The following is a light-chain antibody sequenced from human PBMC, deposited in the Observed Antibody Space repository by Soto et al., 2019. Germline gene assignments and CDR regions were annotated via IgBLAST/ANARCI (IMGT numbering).Light chain of an antibody. CDR3: QQFNNWPHT. Sequence: DIQLTQSPSSLSASVGDRITITCRSSQSISRYLNWYQQRPGTAPKVLIFGANSLQSGVPSRFSGSGSGTEFTLTISNLQAEDFAVYYCQQFNNWPHTFGQGTRLEIK. CDR1: QSISRY. V-gene: IGKV1-39*01. J-gene: IGKJ2*01. CDR2: GAN.